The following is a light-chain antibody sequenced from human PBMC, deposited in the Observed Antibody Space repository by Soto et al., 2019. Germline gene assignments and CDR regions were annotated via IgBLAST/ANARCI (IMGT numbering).Light chain of an antibody. CDR3: QSYGSSLSRV. CDR2: GNS. CDR1: SSNIGAGYD. J-gene: IGLJ2*01. V-gene: IGLV1-40*01. Sequence: QSVLTQPPSVSGAPGQRVTIACTGSSSNIGAGYDVHGYQQLPGTAPKLLIYGNSNRPSGVPDRFSGSKSGTSASLAITGLQAEDEADYYCQSYGSSLSRVFGGGTKLTVL.